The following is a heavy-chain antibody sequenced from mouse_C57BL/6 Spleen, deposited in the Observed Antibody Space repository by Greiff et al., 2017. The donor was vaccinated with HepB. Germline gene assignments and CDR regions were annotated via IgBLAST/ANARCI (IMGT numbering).Heavy chain of an antibody. CDR1: GYTFTSYW. CDR2: IDPSDSYT. J-gene: IGHJ4*01. Sequence: QVQLQQSGAELVMPGASVKLSCKASGYTFTSYWMHWVKQRPGQGLEWIGEIDPSDSYTNYNQKFKGKSTWTVDKSSSTAYMQLSSLTSEDSAVYYCASRSPDYAMDYWGQGTSVTVSS. CDR3: ASRSPDYAMDY. V-gene: IGHV1-69*01.